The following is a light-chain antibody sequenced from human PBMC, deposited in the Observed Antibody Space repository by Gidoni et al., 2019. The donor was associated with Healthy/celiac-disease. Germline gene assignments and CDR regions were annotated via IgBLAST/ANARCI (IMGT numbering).Light chain of an antibody. V-gene: IGKV1-39*01. Sequence: MRMTEPPSSLSASVGDRVTITCRASQSISSNLNWYQQKPGKAPKLLIYAASSLQSGVPSRFSGSGSVTDFTLTISSLQPEDFATYYCQQSYSTPWTFGQGTKLEIK. CDR2: AAS. J-gene: IGKJ2*01. CDR1: QSISSN. CDR3: QQSYSTPWT.